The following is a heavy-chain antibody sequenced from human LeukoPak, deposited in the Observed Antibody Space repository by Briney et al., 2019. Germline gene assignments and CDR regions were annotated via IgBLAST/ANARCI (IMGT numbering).Heavy chain of an antibody. CDR3: AREVAVAGFQEEGFFQH. J-gene: IGHJ1*01. V-gene: IGHV1-18*01. Sequence: GASVKVSCKASGYTFTSYGISWVRQAPGQGLEWMGWISAYNGNTNYAQKLQGRVTMTTDTSTSTAYMELRSLRSDDTAVYYCAREVAVAGFQEEGFFQHWGQGTLVTVSS. D-gene: IGHD6-19*01. CDR1: GYTFTSYG. CDR2: ISAYNGNT.